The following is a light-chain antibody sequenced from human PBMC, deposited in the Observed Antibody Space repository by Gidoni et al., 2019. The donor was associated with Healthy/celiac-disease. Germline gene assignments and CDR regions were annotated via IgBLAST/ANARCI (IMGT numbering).Light chain of an antibody. J-gene: IGKJ2*01. CDR1: QSLVYSDVNTY. Sequence: DVVMTKSPLSLPVTRGQPASISCRSSQSLVYSDVNTYLNWFQQRPGQSPRRLIYKVSNRDSGVPDRFSGSGSGTDFTLNISRVEAEDVGVYYCMQGTHWPNHSELPMYTFGQGTKLEIK. CDR3: MQGTHWPNHSELPMYT. V-gene: IGKV2-30*01. CDR2: KVS.